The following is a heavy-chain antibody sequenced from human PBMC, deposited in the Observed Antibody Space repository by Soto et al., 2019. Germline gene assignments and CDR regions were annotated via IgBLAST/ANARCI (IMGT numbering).Heavy chain of an antibody. D-gene: IGHD6-13*01. CDR2: ISGSGGST. CDR1: GFTFSSYA. J-gene: IGHJ4*02. Sequence: EVQLLESGGGLVQPGGSLRLSCAAAGFTFSSYAMSWVRQAPGKGLEWVSAISGSGGSTYYADSVKGRFTISRDNSKNTLYLQMNSLGAEDTAVYYCAKENGYSSSWFEFDYWGQGTMVTGSS. V-gene: IGHV3-23*01. CDR3: AKENGYSSSWFEFDY.